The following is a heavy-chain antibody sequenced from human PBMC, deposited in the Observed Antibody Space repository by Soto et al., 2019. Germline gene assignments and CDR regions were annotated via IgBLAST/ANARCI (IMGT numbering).Heavy chain of an antibody. CDR1: GGSISSSSYY. V-gene: IGHV4-39*01. CDR3: ARPDKIRGYASWFDP. Sequence: SETLSLTCTVSGGSISSSSYYWGWIRQPPGKGLEWIGSIYYSGSTYYNPSLKSRVTISVDTSKNQFSLKLSSVTAADTAVYYCARPDKIRGYASWFDPWGQGTLVTVSS. D-gene: IGHD2-15*01. CDR2: IYYSGST. J-gene: IGHJ5*02.